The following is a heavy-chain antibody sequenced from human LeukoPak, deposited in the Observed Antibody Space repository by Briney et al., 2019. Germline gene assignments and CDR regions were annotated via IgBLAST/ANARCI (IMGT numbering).Heavy chain of an antibody. CDR3: ARFDSSGYYRFDY. CDR2: ISSSSSYI. D-gene: IGHD3-22*01. Sequence: GGSLRLSCAASGFIFSSYSMNWVRQTPGKGLEWVSSISSSSSYIYYADSVKGRFTISRDNAKNSLYLQMNSLRAEDTAVYYCARFDSSGYYRFDYWGQGTLVTVSS. CDR1: GFIFSSYS. V-gene: IGHV3-21*01. J-gene: IGHJ4*02.